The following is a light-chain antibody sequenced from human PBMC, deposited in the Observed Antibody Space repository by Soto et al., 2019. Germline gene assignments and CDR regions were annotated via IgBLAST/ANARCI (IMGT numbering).Light chain of an antibody. CDR3: QQYDSSPWT. Sequence: EIVLTQSPGTLSLSPGERATLSCRASRSLSSSYLDWYQQKPGQAPRLLIYGASSRATGIPDRFSGSGSGTDFTLTISRLEPEDFAVYYCQQYDSSPWTFGPGAKVEIK. J-gene: IGKJ1*01. CDR1: RSLSSSY. V-gene: IGKV3-20*01. CDR2: GAS.